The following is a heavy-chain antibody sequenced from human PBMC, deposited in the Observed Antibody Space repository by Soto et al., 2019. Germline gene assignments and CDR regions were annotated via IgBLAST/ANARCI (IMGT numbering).Heavy chain of an antibody. D-gene: IGHD3-3*01. CDR1: GFTFSSYG. CDR3: ARDNFWSGRLYYYYGMDV. Sequence: GGSLRLSCAASGFTFSSYGMHWVRQAPGKGLEWVAVISYDGSNKYYADSVKGRFTISRDNSKNTLYLQMNSLRAEDTAVYYCARDNFWSGRLYYYYGMDVWGQGTTVTVSS. CDR2: ISYDGSNK. V-gene: IGHV3-30*03. J-gene: IGHJ6*02.